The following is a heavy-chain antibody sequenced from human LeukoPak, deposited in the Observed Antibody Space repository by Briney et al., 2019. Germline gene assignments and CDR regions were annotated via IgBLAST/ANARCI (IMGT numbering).Heavy chain of an antibody. D-gene: IGHD6-13*01. CDR3: AKDFDSSSWTLFAFDI. J-gene: IGHJ3*02. CDR1: GFTFSSYA. CDR2: ISGSGGST. Sequence: GGSLRLSCAASGFTFSSYAMSWVRQAPGKGLEWVSAISGSGGSTYYADSVKGRFTISRDNSKNTLYLQMNSLRAEDTAVYNCAKDFDSSSWTLFAFDIWGQGTMVTVSS. V-gene: IGHV3-23*01.